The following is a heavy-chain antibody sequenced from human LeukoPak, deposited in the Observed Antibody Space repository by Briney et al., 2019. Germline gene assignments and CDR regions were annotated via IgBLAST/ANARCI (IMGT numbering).Heavy chain of an antibody. Sequence: PKASVKVSCKASGGPLTNYAISWVRQAPGQGLEWMGGIIPIFGTANYAQKFQGRVTITADESTSTAYMELSSLRSEDTAMYYCATTPGKLWFGELSRWGQGTLVTVSS. CDR1: GGPLTNYA. D-gene: IGHD3-10*01. V-gene: IGHV1-69*13. J-gene: IGHJ4*02. CDR3: ATTPGKLWFGELSR. CDR2: IIPIFGTA.